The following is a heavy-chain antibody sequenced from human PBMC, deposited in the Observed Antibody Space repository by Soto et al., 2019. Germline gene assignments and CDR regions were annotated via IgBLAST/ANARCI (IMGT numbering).Heavy chain of an antibody. CDR2: ISSSSSTI. J-gene: IGHJ4*02. Sequence: GGSLRLSCAASGFTFSSYSMNWVRQAPGKGLEWVSYISSSSSTIYYADSVKGRFTISRDNAKNSLYLQMNSLRDEDTAVYYCARESWEGGSYYLAPNGYWGQGTLVTVSS. D-gene: IGHD1-26*01. V-gene: IGHV3-48*02. CDR3: ARESWEGGSYYLAPNGY. CDR1: GFTFSSYS.